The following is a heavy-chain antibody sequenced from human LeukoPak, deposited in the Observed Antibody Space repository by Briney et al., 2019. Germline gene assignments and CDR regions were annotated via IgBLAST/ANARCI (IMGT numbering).Heavy chain of an antibody. D-gene: IGHD2-2*01. V-gene: IGHV4-39*01. CDR3: ARTYCSSITCYVTAENWFDP. CDR1: GGSISSSSYF. CDR2: IYYSGST. Sequence: PSETLSLTCTVSGGSISSSSYFWGWIRQPPGKGLEWIGSIYYSGSTYYNPSLKSRVTISVDTSKNQFSLKLSSVTAADTAVYYCARTYCSSITCYVTAENWFDPWGQGTLVTVSS. J-gene: IGHJ5*02.